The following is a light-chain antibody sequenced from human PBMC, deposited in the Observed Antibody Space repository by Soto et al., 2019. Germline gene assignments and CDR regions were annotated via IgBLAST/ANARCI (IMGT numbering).Light chain of an antibody. CDR3: SSYAGSSNV. J-gene: IGLJ1*01. CDR1: SSDVGGYNY. CDR2: EVN. Sequence: QSALTKPPSASGSPGQSVAISCTGTSSDVGGYNYVSWYQQHPGKAPKLMIYEVNKRPSGVPDRFSGSKFGNTASLTVSGLQAEDEADYYCSSYAGSSNVFGTGTKVTVL. V-gene: IGLV2-8*01.